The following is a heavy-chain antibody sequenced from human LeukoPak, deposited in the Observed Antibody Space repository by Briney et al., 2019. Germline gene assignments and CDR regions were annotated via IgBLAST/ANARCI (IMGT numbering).Heavy chain of an antibody. CDR1: GFTFSNYG. CDR2: IRFDGSNK. J-gene: IGHJ4*02. CDR3: ADYGSGSFCFDY. Sequence: GGSLRLSCAASGFTFSNYGVHWVRQAPGKGLEWVSFIRFDGSNKYYADSVKGRFTISRDNSKNMLYLQMNSLRAEDTAVYYCADYGSGSFCFDYWGQGTLVTVSS. D-gene: IGHD3-10*01. V-gene: IGHV3-30*02.